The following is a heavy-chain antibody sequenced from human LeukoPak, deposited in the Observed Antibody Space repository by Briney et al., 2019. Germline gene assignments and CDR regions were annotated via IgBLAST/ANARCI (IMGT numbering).Heavy chain of an antibody. D-gene: IGHD3-9*01. CDR1: GFTFSSYS. CDR3: GRHDILTGYSIGGYYYYMDV. V-gene: IGHV3-21*01. Sequence: GGSLRLSCAASGFTFSSYSMNWVRQAPGKGLEWVSFISSSSTYIYYADSVKGRFTISRDNAKNSLYLQMNSLRAEYTAVYYCGRHDILTGYSIGGYYYYMDVWGKGTTVTVSS. J-gene: IGHJ6*03. CDR2: ISSSSTYI.